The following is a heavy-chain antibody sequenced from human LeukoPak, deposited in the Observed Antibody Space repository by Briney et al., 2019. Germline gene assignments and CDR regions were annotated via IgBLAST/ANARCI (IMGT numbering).Heavy chain of an antibody. CDR3: AERTKAMVVDY. D-gene: IGHD5-18*01. V-gene: IGHV3-30*02. CDR1: GFSFSSHG. CDR2: IWYDGSNK. J-gene: IGHJ4*02. Sequence: GGSLRLSCAVSGFSFSSHGMYWVRQAPGKGLEWVAFIWYDGSNKYYADSVKGRFTISRDNSKNTLYLQMTSLRTEDTAVYYCAERTKAMVVDYWGQGTLVTVSS.